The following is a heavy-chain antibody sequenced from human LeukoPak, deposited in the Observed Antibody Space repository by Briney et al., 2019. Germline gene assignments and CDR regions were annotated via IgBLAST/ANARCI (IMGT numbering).Heavy chain of an antibody. CDR1: GFTFSSYG. CDR2: ISYDGSNK. J-gene: IGHJ4*02. Sequence: GSLRLSCAASGFTFSSYGMHWVRQAPGKGLEWVAVISYDGSNKYYADSVKGRFTISRDNSKNTLYLQMNSLRAEDTAVYYCAKDWGSSGYYYAAGLDYWGQGTLVTVSS. D-gene: IGHD3-22*01. CDR3: AKDWGSSGYYYAAGLDY. V-gene: IGHV3-30*18.